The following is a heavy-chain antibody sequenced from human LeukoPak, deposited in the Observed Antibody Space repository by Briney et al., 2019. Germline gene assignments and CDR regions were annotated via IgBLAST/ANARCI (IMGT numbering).Heavy chain of an antibody. Sequence: GESLQISCQCSGSSFTSYWIGGARKLPGKGLEWMGIIYPGDSDTRYSPSFQGQVTISADKSISTAYLQWSSLKASDTAMYYCARLANYDILTGYYPWGQGTLVTVSS. CDR3: ARLANYDILTGYYP. J-gene: IGHJ4*02. CDR1: GSSFTSYW. CDR2: IYPGDSDT. D-gene: IGHD3-9*01. V-gene: IGHV5-51*01.